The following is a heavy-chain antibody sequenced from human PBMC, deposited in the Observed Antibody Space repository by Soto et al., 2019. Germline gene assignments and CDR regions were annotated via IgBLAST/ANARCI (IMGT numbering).Heavy chain of an antibody. CDR3: ARDHDSSSWYGIKFDY. J-gene: IGHJ4*02. CDR1: GFTFSSYW. Sequence: GGSLRLSCAASGFTFSSYWMSWVRQAPGKGLEWVANIKQDGSEKYYVDSVKGRFTISRDNAKNSLYLQMNSLRAEDTAVYYCARDHDSSSWYGIKFDYWGQGTLVTVSS. D-gene: IGHD6-13*01. CDR2: IKQDGSEK. V-gene: IGHV3-7*01.